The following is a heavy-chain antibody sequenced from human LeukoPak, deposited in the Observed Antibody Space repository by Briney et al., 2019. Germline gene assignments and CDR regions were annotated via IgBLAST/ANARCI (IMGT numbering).Heavy chain of an antibody. CDR1: GSIFNNYG. V-gene: IGHV3-33*01. Sequence: GGSLRLSCAASGSIFNNYGMHWVRQAPGKGLEWVELIWYDGTNKYYGDSVKGRFTISRDNSKNTLYLQMNSLRAEDTAVYYCARGRFGELSVATFDIWGQGTMVTVSS. D-gene: IGHD3-10*01. CDR3: ARGRFGELSVATFDI. CDR2: IWYDGTNK. J-gene: IGHJ3*02.